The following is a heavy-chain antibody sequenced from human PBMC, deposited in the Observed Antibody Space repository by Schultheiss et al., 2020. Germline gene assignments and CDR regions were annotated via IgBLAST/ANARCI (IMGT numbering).Heavy chain of an antibody. V-gene: IGHV3-74*01. CDR1: GFTFSSYW. CDR3: AKDVGYSYGYDAFDI. CDR2: INGDGSGT. J-gene: IGHJ3*02. Sequence: GGSLRLSCAASGFTFSSYWMHWVRQAPGEGLVWVSRINGDGSGTNYADSMKGRFTISRDNSKNTLYLQMNSLRAEDTAVYYCAKDVGYSYGYDAFDIWGQGTMVTVSS. D-gene: IGHD5-18*01.